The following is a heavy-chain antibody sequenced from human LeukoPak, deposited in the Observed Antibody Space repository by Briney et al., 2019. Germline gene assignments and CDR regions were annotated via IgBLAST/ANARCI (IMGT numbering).Heavy chain of an antibody. Sequence: SETLSLTCAVYGESFSGYYWSWIRQPPRKGLQWIGEINHSGSTNYNPSLKSRVNISVDTYKNPFSLKLSSVTAADTAVYYCARRPPTTYYFDYWGQGTLVTVSS. V-gene: IGHV4-34*01. J-gene: IGHJ4*02. CDR1: GESFSGYY. D-gene: IGHD5-12*01. CDR3: ARRPPTTYYFDY. CDR2: INHSGST.